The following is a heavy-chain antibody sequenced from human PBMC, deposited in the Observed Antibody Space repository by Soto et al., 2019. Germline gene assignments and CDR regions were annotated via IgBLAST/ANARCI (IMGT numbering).Heavy chain of an antibody. CDR1: GYTFTSYA. V-gene: IGHV1-3*01. Sequence: ASVKVSCKASGYTFTSYAMHWVRQAPGQRLEWMGWINAGNGNTKYSQKFQGRLTITKDSSKNQVVLTMTNMDPVDTATYYCAHRTTVTTYGSWNFDYWGQGTLVTVSS. CDR2: INAGNGNT. J-gene: IGHJ4*02. CDR3: AHRTTVTTYGSWNFDY. D-gene: IGHD4-17*01.